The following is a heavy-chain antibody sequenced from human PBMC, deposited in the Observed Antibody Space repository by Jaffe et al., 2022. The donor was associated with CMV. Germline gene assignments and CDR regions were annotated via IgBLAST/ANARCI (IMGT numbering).Heavy chain of an antibody. V-gene: IGHV3-7*01. Sequence: EVQLVESGGGLVQPGGSLRLSCAASGFTFSSYWMSWVRQAPGKGLEWVANIKQDGSEKYYVDSVKGRFTISRDNAKNSLYLQMNSLRAEDTAVYYCARALNYDFWSGYPYYFDYWGQGTLVTVSS. CDR1: GFTFSSYW. D-gene: IGHD3-3*01. CDR2: IKQDGSEK. CDR3: ARALNYDFWSGYPYYFDY. J-gene: IGHJ4*02.